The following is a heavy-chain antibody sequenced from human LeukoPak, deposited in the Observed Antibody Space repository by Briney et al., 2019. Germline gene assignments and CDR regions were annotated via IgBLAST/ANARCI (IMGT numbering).Heavy chain of an antibody. CDR2: IWYDGSNK. V-gene: IGHV3-33*01. D-gene: IGHD3-9*01. J-gene: IGHJ3*02. CDR1: AFTFSIFG. Sequence: PGRSLRLSCAAYAFTFSIFGMHWDRPAQGKGLEWVAVIWYDGSNKYYTDSMKGRFTISRENSKNTLYLQMDSLRAEDTAVYYCARWGDILTPRNAFDIWGQGTMVTVSS. CDR3: ARWGDILTPRNAFDI.